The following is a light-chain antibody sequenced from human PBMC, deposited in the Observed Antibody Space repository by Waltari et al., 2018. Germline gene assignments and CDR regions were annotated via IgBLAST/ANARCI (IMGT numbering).Light chain of an antibody. CDR3: QRYGSSIMYT. J-gene: IGKJ2*01. CDR1: QSLTKRY. Sequence: VLTQSPGTLSLSPGERATLSCRASQSLTKRYLAWYQQKPGQAPRLLIYGASSRAAGIPDRFSGSGSGTDFTLTISRLEPEDSALYYCQRYGSSIMYTFGQGTKLEIK. CDR2: GAS. V-gene: IGKV3-20*01.